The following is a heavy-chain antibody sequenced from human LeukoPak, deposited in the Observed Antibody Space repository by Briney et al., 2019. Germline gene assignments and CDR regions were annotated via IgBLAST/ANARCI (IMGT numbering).Heavy chain of an antibody. J-gene: IGHJ5*02. CDR3: AKDRDYYGSGRHLKKTENNWFDP. CDR2: ISGSGGST. V-gene: IGHV3-23*01. Sequence: QPGGSLRLSCAASGFTFSSYGMSWVRQAPGKGLEWVSAISGSGGSTYYADSVKGRFTISRDNSKNTLYLQMNSLRAEDTAVYYCAKDRDYYGSGRHLKKTENNWFDPWGQGTLVTVSS. D-gene: IGHD3-10*01. CDR1: GFTFSSYG.